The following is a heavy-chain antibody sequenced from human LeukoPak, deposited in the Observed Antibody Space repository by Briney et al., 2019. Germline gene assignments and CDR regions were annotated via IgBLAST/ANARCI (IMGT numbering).Heavy chain of an antibody. J-gene: IGHJ4*02. Sequence: GASVKVSCKASGYTFTGYYVHWVRQAPGQGLEWMGWINPSSGGTNYAQKFQGRVTMTRDTSISTAYMELSRLRSDDTAVYYCARQYCSSTSCYEYYFDYWGQGTLVTVSS. CDR3: ARQYCSSTSCYEYYFDY. CDR1: GYTFTGYY. V-gene: IGHV1-2*02. D-gene: IGHD2-2*01. CDR2: INPSSGGT.